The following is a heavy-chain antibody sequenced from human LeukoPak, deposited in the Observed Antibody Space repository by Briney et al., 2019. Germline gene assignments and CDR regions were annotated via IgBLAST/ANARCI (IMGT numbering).Heavy chain of an antibody. CDR3: AKDFGNTAMGSFDY. J-gene: IGHJ4*02. V-gene: IGHV4-30-4*01. CDR2: IYYSGST. D-gene: IGHD5-18*01. CDR1: GGSISSGDYY. Sequence: PSETLSLTCTVSGGSISSGDYYWSWIRQPPGKGLEWIGYIYYSGSTYYNPSLKSRVTISVDTSKNQFSLKLSSVTAADTAVYYCAKDFGNTAMGSFDYWGQGTLVTVSS.